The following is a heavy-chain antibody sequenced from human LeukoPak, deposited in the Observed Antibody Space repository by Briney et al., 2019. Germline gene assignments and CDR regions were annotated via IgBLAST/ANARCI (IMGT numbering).Heavy chain of an antibody. CDR2: ITWNGDTS. Sequence: GGSLRLSCVASGFTFGDYAMHWVRQVPGKGLDWVSLITWNGDTSYYADSVKGRFTISRDNNENSLYLQMDSLRPEDTALYYCAKDVAPRRTLVMDHWGLGTLVTVSS. CDR1: GFTFGDYA. J-gene: IGHJ1*01. V-gene: IGHV3-43D*03. CDR3: AKDVAPRRTLVMDH. D-gene: IGHD6-13*01.